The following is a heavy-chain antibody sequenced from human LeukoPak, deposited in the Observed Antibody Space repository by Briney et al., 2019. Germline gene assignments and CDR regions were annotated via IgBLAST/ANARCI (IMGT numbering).Heavy chain of an antibody. V-gene: IGHV4-30-4*01. Sequence: SQTLSLTCTVSGGSISSGDYYWSWIRQPPGKGLEWIGYIYYSGSTYYNPSLKSRVTISVDTSKNQFSLKLSSVTAADTAVYYCARDLGGSSWYLNWFDPWGQGTLVTVSS. CDR1: GGSISSGDYY. CDR2: IYYSGST. J-gene: IGHJ5*02. D-gene: IGHD6-13*01. CDR3: ARDLGGSSWYLNWFDP.